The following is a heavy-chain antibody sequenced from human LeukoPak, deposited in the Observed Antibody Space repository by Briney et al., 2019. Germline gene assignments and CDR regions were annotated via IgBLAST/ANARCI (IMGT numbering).Heavy chain of an antibody. CDR2: FDPEDGET. V-gene: IGHV1-24*01. J-gene: IGHJ4*02. CDR3: ATDFSRGWGFDY. Sequence: ASVKVSCKVSGYTLSELSMHWVRQAPGKGLEWMGGFDPEDGETIHAQKFQGRATMAEDTSTDAAYMELSSLRSEDTAVYYCATDFSRGWGFDYWGQGTLVTVSS. D-gene: IGHD3-10*01. CDR1: GYTLSELS.